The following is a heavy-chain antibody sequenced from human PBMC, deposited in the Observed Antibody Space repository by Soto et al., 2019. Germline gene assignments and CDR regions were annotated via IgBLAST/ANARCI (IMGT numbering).Heavy chain of an antibody. J-gene: IGHJ6*02. D-gene: IGHD6-13*01. CDR1: GFTFSSYS. CDR2: ISSSSSYI. Sequence: GGSLRLSCAASGFTFSSYSMNWVRQAPGKGLEWVSSISSSSSYIYYADSVKGRFTISRDNAKNSLYLQMNSLRAEDTAVYYCARVYSSSWYPHYYYGTDVWGQGTTVTVSS. CDR3: ARVYSSSWYPHYYYGTDV. V-gene: IGHV3-21*01.